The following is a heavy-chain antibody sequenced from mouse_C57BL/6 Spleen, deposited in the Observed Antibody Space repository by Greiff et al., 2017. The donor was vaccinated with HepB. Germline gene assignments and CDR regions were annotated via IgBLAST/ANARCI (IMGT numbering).Heavy chain of an antibody. Sequence: EVHLVESGGGLVKPGGSLKLSCAASGFTFSDYGMHWVRQAPEKGLEWVAYISSGSSTIYYADTVKGRFTISRDNAKNTLFLQMTSLRSEDTAMYYCARSPIYYGNYGDAMDYWGQGTSVTVSS. CDR3: ARSPIYYGNYGDAMDY. D-gene: IGHD2-1*01. CDR1: GFTFSDYG. CDR2: ISSGSSTI. J-gene: IGHJ4*01. V-gene: IGHV5-17*01.